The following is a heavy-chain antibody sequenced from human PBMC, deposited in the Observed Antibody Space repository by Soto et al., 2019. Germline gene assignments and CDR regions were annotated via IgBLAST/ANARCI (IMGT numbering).Heavy chain of an antibody. CDR3: ARHSAGFYYYYGMDV. D-gene: IGHD6-13*01. CDR2: IYYSGST. Sequence: SETLSLTCTVSGGSISSSSYYWGWIRQPPGKGLERIGSIYYSGSTYYNPSLKSRVTISVDTSKNQFSLKLSSVTAADTAVYYCARHSAGFYYYYGMDVWGQGTTVTVSS. J-gene: IGHJ6*02. CDR1: GGSISSSSYY. V-gene: IGHV4-39*01.